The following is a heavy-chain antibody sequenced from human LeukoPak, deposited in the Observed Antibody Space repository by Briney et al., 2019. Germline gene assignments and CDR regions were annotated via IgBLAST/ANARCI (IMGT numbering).Heavy chain of an antibody. CDR3: AREGYCISTSCARRYYYMDG. J-gene: IGHJ6*03. D-gene: IGHD2-2*01. V-gene: IGHV1-69*01. Sequence: GSSVKVSCXASGGTFSSYATSWVRQAPGQGVEWMAGIIPIFGTANSAKKLQGRVTITADESTSTAYMPLSSLRSEDTAVYYCAREGYCISTSCARRYYYMDGGSKASTLTV. CDR2: IIPIFGTA. CDR1: GGTFSSYA.